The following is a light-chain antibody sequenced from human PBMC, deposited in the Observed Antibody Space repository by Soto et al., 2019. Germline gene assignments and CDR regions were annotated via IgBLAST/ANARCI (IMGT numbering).Light chain of an antibody. J-gene: IGLJ1*01. CDR3: SSFAGSNNFPYV. CDR1: RSDIGAYDY. Sequence: QSVLTQPASVSGSPGQSVTISCTGPRSDIGAYDYVSWYQQHPGKAPKLMIYEINKRPSGVPDRFSGSKSGNTASLTVSGLQAEDEADYYCSSFAGSNNFPYVFGTGTKVTVL. V-gene: IGLV2-8*01. CDR2: EIN.